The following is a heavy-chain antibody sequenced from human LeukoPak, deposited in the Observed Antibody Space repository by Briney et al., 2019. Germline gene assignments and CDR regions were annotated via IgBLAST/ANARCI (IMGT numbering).Heavy chain of an antibody. CDR3: AKPGKEAAAGTGLGFDP. D-gene: IGHD6-13*01. J-gene: IGHJ5*02. CDR2: ISGSGGST. V-gene: IGHV3-23*01. CDR1: GFTFSSYA. Sequence: GGSLRLSCAASGFTFSSYAMSWVRQAPGKGLEWVSAISGSGGSTYYADSVKGRFTISRDNSKNTLYLQMNSLGAEDTAVYYCAKPGKEAAAGTGLGFDPWGQGTLVTVSS.